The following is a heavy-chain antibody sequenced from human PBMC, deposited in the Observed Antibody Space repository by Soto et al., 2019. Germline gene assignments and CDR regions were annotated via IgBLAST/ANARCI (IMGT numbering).Heavy chain of an antibody. CDR2: IKGDGSEN. J-gene: IGHJ4*02. D-gene: IGHD2-21*01. Sequence: EVHLVESGGGLVQPGGSLTLSCAASGFTFSISWMNWVRQAPGKGLEWVANIKGDGSENSYVDSVKGRFTISRDNAKNSLYLQMNSLRPGDTAVYYCAAGFPPDFWGQGTLVTVSS. CDR3: AAGFPPDF. V-gene: IGHV3-7*01. CDR1: GFTFSISW.